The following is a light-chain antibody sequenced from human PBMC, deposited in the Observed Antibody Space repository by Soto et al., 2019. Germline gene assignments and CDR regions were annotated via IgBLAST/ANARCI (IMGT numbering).Light chain of an antibody. CDR2: RNN. J-gene: IGLJ1*01. V-gene: IGLV1-47*01. CDR1: SSNIGSNY. Sequence: QSVLTQPPSASGAPGQRVTISCSGSSSNIGSNYVYWYQQLPGTAPKLLIYRNNQRPSGVPDRLSGSKSGTSASLAISGLRSEDEADYYCAAWDDSHYVFGTGTKVTVL. CDR3: AAWDDSHYV.